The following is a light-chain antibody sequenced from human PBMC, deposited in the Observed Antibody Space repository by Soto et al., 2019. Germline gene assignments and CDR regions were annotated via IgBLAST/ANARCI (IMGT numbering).Light chain of an antibody. CDR3: QQYNNWPPWT. V-gene: IGKV3-15*01. CDR1: QSVSSD. J-gene: IGKJ1*01. CDR2: GAS. Sequence: EIVMTQSPATLSVSPGERATLSCRASQSVSSDLAWYQQKPGQAPRLLMYGASTRATGVPARFSGSGSGTEFTLIISSLQSEDFAVYYCQQYNNWPPWTFGQGTKVEIK.